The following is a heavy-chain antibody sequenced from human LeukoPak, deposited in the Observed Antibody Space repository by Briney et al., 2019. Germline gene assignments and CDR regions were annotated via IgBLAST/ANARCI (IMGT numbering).Heavy chain of an antibody. CDR3: ARVYQNGASGSYLGDLEGMAAFDI. J-gene: IGHJ3*02. CDR1: GYTFTSYA. V-gene: IGHV1-3*01. Sequence: ASVKVSCKASGYTFTSYAMHWVRQAPGQRLEWMGWINAGNGNRKYSQKFQGRVTITRDTSASTAYMELSSLRSEDTAVYYCARVYQNGASGSYLGDLEGMAAFDIWGQGTMVTVSS. D-gene: IGHD1-26*01. CDR2: INAGNGNR.